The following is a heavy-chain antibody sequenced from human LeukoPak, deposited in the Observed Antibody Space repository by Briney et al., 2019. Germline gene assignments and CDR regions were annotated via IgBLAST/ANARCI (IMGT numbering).Heavy chain of an antibody. Sequence: GGSLRLSCAASGFTFSSYAMSWVRQAPGKGLEWVSAISGSGGSTYYADSVKGRFTISRDNSKNTLYLQMNSLRAEDTAVYYCARDRWSSTSYNDYWGQGTLVTVSS. CDR3: ARDRWSSTSYNDY. J-gene: IGHJ4*02. CDR2: ISGSGGST. D-gene: IGHD2-2*01. CDR1: GFTFSSYA. V-gene: IGHV3-23*01.